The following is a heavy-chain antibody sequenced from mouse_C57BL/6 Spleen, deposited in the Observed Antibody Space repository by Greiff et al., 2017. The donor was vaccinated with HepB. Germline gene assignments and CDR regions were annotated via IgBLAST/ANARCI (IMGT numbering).Heavy chain of an antibody. CDR1: GYTFTSYW. J-gene: IGHJ3*01. V-gene: IGHV1-64*01. CDR2: IHPNSGST. D-gene: IGHD1-1*01. CDR3: AREDYGSRGAY. Sequence: VQLQQPGAELVKPGASVKLSCKASGYTFTSYWMHWVKQRPGQGLEWIGMIHPNSGSTNYNEKFKSKATLTVDKSSSTAYMQLSSLTSEDSAVYYCAREDYGSRGAYWGQGTLVTVSA.